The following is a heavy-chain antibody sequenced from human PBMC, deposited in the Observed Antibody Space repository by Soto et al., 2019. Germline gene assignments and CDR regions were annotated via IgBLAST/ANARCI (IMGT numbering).Heavy chain of an antibody. CDR2: ISWNSGSI. CDR1: GFTFDDYA. D-gene: IGHD3-3*02. V-gene: IGHV3-9*01. CDR3: AKSPTAFYYYYMDV. Sequence: EVQLVESGGGLVQPGRSLRLSCAASGFTFDDYAMHWVRQAPGKGLEWVSGISWNSGSIGYVDSVKGRFTISRDNAKNSLYLQMNSLRAEDTALYYCAKSPTAFYYYYMDVWGKGTTVTVSS. J-gene: IGHJ6*03.